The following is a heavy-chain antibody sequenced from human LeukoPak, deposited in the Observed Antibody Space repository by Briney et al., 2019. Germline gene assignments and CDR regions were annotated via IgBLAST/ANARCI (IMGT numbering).Heavy chain of an antibody. CDR3: ASQAYCGGDCYSAFDI. CDR2: IYHSGST. J-gene: IGHJ3*02. CDR1: GGSISSGGYY. V-gene: IGHV4-30-2*01. Sequence: PSETLSLTCTVSGGSISSGGYYWSWIRQPPGKGLEWIGYIYHSGSTYYNPSLKSRVTISVDRSKNQFSLKLSSVTAADTAVYYCASQAYCGGDCYSAFDIWGQGTVVTVSS. D-gene: IGHD2-21*01.